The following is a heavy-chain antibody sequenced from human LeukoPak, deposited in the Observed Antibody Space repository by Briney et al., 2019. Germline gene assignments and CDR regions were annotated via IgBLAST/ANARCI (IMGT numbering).Heavy chain of an antibody. Sequence: PGGSLRLSCAASGFTFSSYWMSWVRQAPGKELEWLAYIKQDGSEKYYVDSVKGRFTISRDNAKNSLYLQMNSLRVEDTAVYYCARETPTVPDALDVWGQGTMVTVSS. J-gene: IGHJ3*01. CDR2: IKQDGSEK. CDR3: ARETPTVPDALDV. D-gene: IGHD4-23*01. CDR1: GFTFSSYW. V-gene: IGHV3-7*01.